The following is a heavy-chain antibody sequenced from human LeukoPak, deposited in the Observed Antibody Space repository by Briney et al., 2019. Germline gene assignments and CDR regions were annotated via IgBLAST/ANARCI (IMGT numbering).Heavy chain of an antibody. CDR1: TFTFSSYA. CDR2: LSGSGGST. D-gene: IGHD4-17*01. J-gene: IGHJ3*02. Sequence: EGSLRLSCATSTFTFSSYAMSWVRQAPGKGLEWVSGLSGSGGSTFYADSVKGRFTIPRDNSKNILYLQMISLRADDTAVYYCARGPYGDYGRLGEGAFDIWGQGTVVTVSS. V-gene: IGHV3-23*01. CDR3: ARGPYGDYGRLGEGAFDI.